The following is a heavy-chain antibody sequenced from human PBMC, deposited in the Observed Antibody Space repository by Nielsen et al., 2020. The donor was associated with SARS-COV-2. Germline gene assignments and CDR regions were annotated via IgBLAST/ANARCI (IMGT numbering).Heavy chain of an antibody. CDR1: GLTFRNAW. J-gene: IGHJ6*03. D-gene: IGHD6-13*01. CDR2: IKSKSDGGTI. Sequence: GESLKISCAGSGLTFRNAWMHWVRQAPGKGLEWVGRIKSKSDGGTIEYAAPVKGRFTVSRDDSKNTLYLEMNSLKREDTAVYYCTTEVAAAAMTGYHYYYMDVWGKGTTVTVSS. V-gene: IGHV3-15*01. CDR3: TTEVAAAAMTGYHYYYMDV.